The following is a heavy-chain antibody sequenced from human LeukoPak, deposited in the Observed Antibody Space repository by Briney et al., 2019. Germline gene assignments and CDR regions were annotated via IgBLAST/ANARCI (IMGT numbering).Heavy chain of an antibody. J-gene: IGHJ6*03. CDR1: GYTFTSYD. CDR2: MNPNSGNT. V-gene: IGHV1-8*01. CDR3: ARRNIAAAGTLGYYYYYMDV. D-gene: IGHD6-13*01. Sequence: ASVTVSFKASGYTFTSYDINWVRQATGQGLEWMGWMNPNSGNTGYTQKFQGRVTITRNTSISTAYMELSSLRSEDTAVYYCARRNIAAAGTLGYYYYYMDVWGKGTTVTVSS.